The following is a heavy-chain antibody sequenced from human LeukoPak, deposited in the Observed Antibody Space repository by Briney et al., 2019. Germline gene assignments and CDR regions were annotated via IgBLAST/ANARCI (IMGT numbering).Heavy chain of an antibody. CDR1: GFTFSSYG. D-gene: IGHD2-2*01. J-gene: IGHJ6*03. CDR3: AKGTSTGGYYYYYMDV. Sequence: GGSLRLSCAASGFTFSSYGMHWVRQAPGKGLEWVAVISYDGSNKYYADSVKGRFTISRDNSKNTLYLQMNSLRAEDTAVYYCAKGTSTGGYYYYYMDVWGKGTTVTISS. V-gene: IGHV3-30*18. CDR2: ISYDGSNK.